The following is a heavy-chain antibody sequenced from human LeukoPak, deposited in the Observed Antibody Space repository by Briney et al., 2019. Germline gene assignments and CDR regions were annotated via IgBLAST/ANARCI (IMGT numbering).Heavy chain of an antibody. D-gene: IGHD1-26*01. J-gene: IGHJ5*02. CDR2: IYPKTGGT. CDR3: AGPWDQVGFDP. CDR1: GYTFTGYY. V-gene: IGHV1-2*02. Sequence: ASVTVSCKASGYTFTGYYLHWVRQAPGQGLEWMGWIYPKTGGTSYAQKFQGRVTMTRDTSISTAYMELIGLRSDDTAVYYCAGPWDQVGFDPWGQGILVSVSS.